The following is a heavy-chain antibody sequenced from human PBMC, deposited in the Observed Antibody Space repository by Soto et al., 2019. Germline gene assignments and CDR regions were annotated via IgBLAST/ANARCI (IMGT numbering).Heavy chain of an antibody. CDR3: SSGRTPIDY. J-gene: IGHJ4*02. V-gene: IGHV1-18*01. CDR2: ISAYNGNT. CDR1: GYTFTNFG. D-gene: IGHD2-15*01. Sequence: QVQLVQSGAEVKKPGASVKVSCKTSGYTFTNFGLSWVRQAPGQGLEWMGWISAYNGNTNYPQNFQARVTMTTDTTTIPASMAPRSLRSDDTAVYYCSSGRTPIDYWGQGTLVTVSS.